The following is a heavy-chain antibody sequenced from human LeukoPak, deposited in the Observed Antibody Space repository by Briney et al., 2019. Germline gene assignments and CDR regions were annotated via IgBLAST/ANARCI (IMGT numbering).Heavy chain of an antibody. CDR2: INWNGGST. V-gene: IGHV3-20*04. Sequence: GGSLRLSCAASGFTFDDYGMSWVRQAPGKGLEWVSGINWNGGSTGYADSVKGRFTISRDNAKNSLYLQMNSLRAEDTAVYYCARDARSGRPEYYFDYWGQGTLVTVSS. D-gene: IGHD3-22*01. J-gene: IGHJ4*02. CDR3: ARDARSGRPEYYFDY. CDR1: GFTFDDYG.